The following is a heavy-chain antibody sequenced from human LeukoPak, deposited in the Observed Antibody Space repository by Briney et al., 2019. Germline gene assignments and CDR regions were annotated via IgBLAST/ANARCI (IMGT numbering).Heavy chain of an antibody. J-gene: IGHJ5*02. Sequence: GGTLRLSCAASGFTFRSYWMSWVRQAPGKGLEGVANIKQDGSEKDYGDSVKGRFTISRDNSKNTLYLQMNSLRAEDTAVYYCAREGAGNWFDPWGQGTLVPVSS. CDR2: IKQDGSEK. V-gene: IGHV3-7*01. CDR1: GFTFRSYW. CDR3: AREGAGNWFDP. D-gene: IGHD1-26*01.